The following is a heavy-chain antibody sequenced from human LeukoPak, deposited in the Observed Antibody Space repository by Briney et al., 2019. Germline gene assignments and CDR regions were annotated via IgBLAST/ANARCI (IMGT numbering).Heavy chain of an antibody. J-gene: IGHJ6*04. CDR2: IDPSDSYT. V-gene: IGHV5-10-1*01. CDR3: ARHIVVVPAAIDYYYYGMDV. CDR1: GYSFTSYW. D-gene: IGHD2-2*01. Sequence: GESLKISCKGPGYSFTSYWISWVRQMPGKGLEWMGRIDPSDSYTNYSPSFQGHVTISADKSISTAYLQWSSLKASDTAMYYCARHIVVVPAAIDYYYYGMDVWGKGTTVTVSS.